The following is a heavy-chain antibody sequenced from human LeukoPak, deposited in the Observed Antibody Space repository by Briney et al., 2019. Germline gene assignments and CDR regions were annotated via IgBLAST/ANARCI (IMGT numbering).Heavy chain of an antibody. CDR1: GFTFSSYS. J-gene: IGHJ4*02. Sequence: NPGGSLRLSCAASGFTFSSYSMNWVRQAPGKGLEWVSSISSSSSYIYYADSVKGRFTISRDNAKNSLYLQMNSLRAEDTAVYYCARVNYYDILTGLIDYWGQGTLVTVSS. D-gene: IGHD3-9*01. CDR2: ISSSSSYI. CDR3: ARVNYYDILTGLIDY. V-gene: IGHV3-21*01.